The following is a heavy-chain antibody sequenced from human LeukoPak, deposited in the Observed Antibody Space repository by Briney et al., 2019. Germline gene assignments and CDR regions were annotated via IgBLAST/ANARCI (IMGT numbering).Heavy chain of an antibody. J-gene: IGHJ4*02. D-gene: IGHD3-22*01. CDR1: RFTFSRYW. V-gene: IGHV3-7*01. CDR2: IEKDGSKK. Sequence: GVPLRLSCAVSRFTFSRYWMSWVREAPGRGLEWVANIEKDGSKKKYVDSVKGRLTISRDNTKNSLFLQMNSLRDDDTAVYYCATNSDYRFEYWGQGTLVIVSS. CDR3: ATNSDYRFEY.